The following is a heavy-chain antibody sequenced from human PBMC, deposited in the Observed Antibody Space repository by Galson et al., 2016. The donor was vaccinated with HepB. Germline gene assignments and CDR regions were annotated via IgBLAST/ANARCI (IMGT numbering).Heavy chain of an antibody. D-gene: IGHD1-26*01. CDR3: AKGAAGGTYSALDY. CDR2: ISSSGGPT. CDR1: GFTFGSYA. V-gene: IGHV3-23*01. J-gene: IGHJ4*02. Sequence: SLRLSCAASGFTFGSYAMTWIRQAPGKGLEWVSSISSSGGPTSFTDSVKGRFTISRDGSESTLYVHMNRLRVEDTAVYYCAKGAAGGTYSALDYWGRGVLVTVSP.